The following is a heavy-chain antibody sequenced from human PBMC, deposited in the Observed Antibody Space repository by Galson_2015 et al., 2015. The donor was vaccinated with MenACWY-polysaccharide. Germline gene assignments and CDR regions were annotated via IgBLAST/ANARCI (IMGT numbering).Heavy chain of an antibody. Sequence: QSGAEVKKPGESLKISCKGSGYSFTSNWIGWVRQMPGKGLEWMGIIYPADSDTRYSPSLQGQVTVSADKSISTAYLQWSSLKASDTAVYYCARLSATGTVTFDYWGQGTLVTVSS. V-gene: IGHV5-51*03. D-gene: IGHD4-17*01. CDR3: ARLSATGTVTFDY. CDR1: GYSFTSNW. J-gene: IGHJ4*02. CDR2: IYPADSDT.